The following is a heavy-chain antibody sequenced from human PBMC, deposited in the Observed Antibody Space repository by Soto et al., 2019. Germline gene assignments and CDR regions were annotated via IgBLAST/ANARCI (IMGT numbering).Heavy chain of an antibody. CDR2: IYSGGST. J-gene: IGHJ4*02. CDR1: GFTVSSNY. D-gene: IGHD6-19*01. V-gene: IGHV3-66*01. Sequence: HPGGSLRLSCAASGFTVSSNYMSWVRQAPGKGLEWVSVIYSGGSTYYADSVKGRFTISRDNSKNTLYLQMNSLRAEDTAVYYCARDLYSSGWSSDYWGQGTLVTVSS. CDR3: ARDLYSSGWSSDY.